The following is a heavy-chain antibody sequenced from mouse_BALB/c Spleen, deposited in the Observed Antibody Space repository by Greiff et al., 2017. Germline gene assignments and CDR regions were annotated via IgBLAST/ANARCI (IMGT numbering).Heavy chain of an antibody. CDR1: GYTFTSYW. J-gene: IGHJ3*01. CDR3: ARGYGNYAY. Sequence: VQLQQPGAELVKPGASVNLSCKASGYTFTSYWMHWVKQRPGQGLEWIGEINPSNGRTNYNEKFKSKATLTVDKSSSTAYMQLSSLTSEDSAVYYCARGYGNYAYWGQGTLVTVSA. CDR2: INPSNGRT. D-gene: IGHD2-1*01. V-gene: IGHV1S81*02.